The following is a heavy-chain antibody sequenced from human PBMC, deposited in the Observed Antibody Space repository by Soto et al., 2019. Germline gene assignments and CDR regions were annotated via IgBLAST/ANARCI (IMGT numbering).Heavy chain of an antibody. CDR1: GFTFSTYS. CDR3: ARWDGYGDE. V-gene: IGHV3-23*01. J-gene: IGHJ4*02. CDR2: LSGGGANT. Sequence: EVQLLECGGGLVQPGGSLRLSCAASGFTFSTYSMAWVRQAPGKGLAWVSGLSGGGANTFYADSVKGRFTISVDNSKNTVYLQMNSLRVEDTAVYYCARWDGYGDEWGQGTLVTVSS. D-gene: IGHD5-12*01.